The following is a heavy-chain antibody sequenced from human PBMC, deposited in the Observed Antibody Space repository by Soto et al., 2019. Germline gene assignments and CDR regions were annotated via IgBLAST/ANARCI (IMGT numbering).Heavy chain of an antibody. D-gene: IGHD5-18*01. Sequence: GASVKVSCKASGYTFTSYYMHWVRQAPGQGLEWMGIINPSGGSTSYAQKFQGRVTMTRDTSTSTVYMELSSLRSEDTAVYYCARDPRGYSYGYTWHHNYYYYGMXVWGQGTTVTVSS. V-gene: IGHV1-46*01. CDR3: ARDPRGYSYGYTWHHNYYYYGMXV. J-gene: IGHJ6*02. CDR2: INPSGGST. CDR1: GYTFTSYY.